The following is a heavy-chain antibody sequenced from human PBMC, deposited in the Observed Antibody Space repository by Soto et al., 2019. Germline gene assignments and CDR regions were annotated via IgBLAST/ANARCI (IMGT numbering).Heavy chain of an antibody. V-gene: IGHV3-30*02. CDR1: RFTFSSYG. Sequence: GGSLRLSCAASRFTFSSYGMHWVRQAPGKGLEWVAVISYDGSSSYYADSVKGRFTISRDNSKNTMYLQMNSLRDEDTAVYYCAKGILGFCNSNSCPNFGMDVWGQGTTVTVSS. CDR2: ISYDGSSS. CDR3: AKGILGFCNSNSCPNFGMDV. J-gene: IGHJ6*02. D-gene: IGHD2-2*01.